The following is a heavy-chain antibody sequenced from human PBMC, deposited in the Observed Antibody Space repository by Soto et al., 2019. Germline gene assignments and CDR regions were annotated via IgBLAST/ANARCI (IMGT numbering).Heavy chain of an antibody. CDR1: GGNISSNSYH. CDR3: ARLIPEQFTLYGYYYYGMDV. D-gene: IGHD2-2*02. V-gene: IGHV4-39*01. J-gene: IGHJ6*02. Sequence: SETQPLTCTVAGGNISSNSYHWSRNHPPPGKGLEWIGSIYYSGSTYYNPSLKSRVTISVDTSKNQFSLKLSSVTAADTAVYYCARLIPEQFTLYGYYYYGMDVWGQGTTVTVSS. CDR2: IYYSGST.